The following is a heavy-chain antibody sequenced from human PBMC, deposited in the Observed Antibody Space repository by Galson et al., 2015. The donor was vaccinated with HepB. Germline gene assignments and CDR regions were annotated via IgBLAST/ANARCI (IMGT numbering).Heavy chain of an antibody. CDR2: IIPIFGTA. J-gene: IGHJ2*01. CDR1: GGTFSSYA. CDR3: AANSSSSAYWYFDL. Sequence: SVKVSCKASGGTFSSYAISWVRRAPGQGLEWMGGIIPIFGTANYAQKFQGRVTITADESTSTAYMELSSLRSEDTAVYYCAANSSSSAYWYFDLWGRGTLVTVSS. V-gene: IGHV1-69*13. D-gene: IGHD6-6*01.